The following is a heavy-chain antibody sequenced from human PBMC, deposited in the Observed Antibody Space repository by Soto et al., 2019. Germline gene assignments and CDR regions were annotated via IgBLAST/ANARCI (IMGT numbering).Heavy chain of an antibody. CDR2: ISSSSSYT. D-gene: IGHD3-22*01. CDR3: ARASPQTSGYAFDY. J-gene: IGHJ4*02. CDR1: GFTFSDYY. V-gene: IGHV3-11*05. Sequence: PGGSLRLSCAASGFTFSDYYMSWIRQAPGKGLEWVSYISSSSSYTDYADSVKGRSTISRDNAKNSLNLQMNSLRAEDTAVYYCARASPQTSGYAFDYWGQGTLVTVSS.